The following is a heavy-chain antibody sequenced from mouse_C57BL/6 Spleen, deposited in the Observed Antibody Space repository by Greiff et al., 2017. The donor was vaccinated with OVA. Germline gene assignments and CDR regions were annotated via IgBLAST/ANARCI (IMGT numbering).Heavy chain of an antibody. D-gene: IGHD1-1*01. Sequence: VQLQQSGPELVKPGASVKIPCKASGYTFTDYNMDWVKQSHGKSLEWIGDINPNNGGTIYNQKFKGKATLTVDKSSSTAYMELRSLTSEDTAVYYCARETYYGSSYGGYFDVWGTGTTVTVSS. V-gene: IGHV1-18*01. J-gene: IGHJ1*03. CDR1: GYTFTDYN. CDR3: ARETYYGSSYGGYFDV. CDR2: INPNNGGT.